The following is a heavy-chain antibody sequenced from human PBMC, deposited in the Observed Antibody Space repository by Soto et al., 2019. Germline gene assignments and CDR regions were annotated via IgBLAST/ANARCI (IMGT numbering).Heavy chain of an antibody. CDR3: ARETYAFPGAFDI. V-gene: IGHV3-21*01. CDR1: GFTFSSYS. J-gene: IGHJ3*02. CDR2: ISSSSSYI. D-gene: IGHD3-16*01. Sequence: EVQLVESGGGLVKPGGSLRLYCAASGFTFSSYSMNWVRQAPGKGLEWVSFISSSSSYIYYADSVKGRFTISRDNAKNSLNLQINSLRAEDTAVYYCARETYAFPGAFDIWGQGTMVTVSS.